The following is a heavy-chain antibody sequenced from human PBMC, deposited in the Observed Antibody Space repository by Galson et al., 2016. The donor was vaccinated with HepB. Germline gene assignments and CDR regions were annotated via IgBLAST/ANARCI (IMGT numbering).Heavy chain of an antibody. CDR2: TYYRSQWYI. CDR1: GDSVSSNFAT. V-gene: IGHV6-1*01. D-gene: IGHD6-6*01. Sequence: CAISGDSVSSNFATWNWIRHSPSRGLKWLGRTYYRSQWYIDYAVPVRGRININPDTSKNQFSLQLDSVTPEDTAVYYCAREFVSSFTHWGQGTLLTVSS. CDR3: AREFVSSFTH. J-gene: IGHJ4*02.